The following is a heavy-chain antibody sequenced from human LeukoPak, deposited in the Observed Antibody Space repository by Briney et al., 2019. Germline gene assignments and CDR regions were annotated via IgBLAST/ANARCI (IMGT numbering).Heavy chain of an antibody. CDR3: ASSYGEYVNFDY. Sequence: SVKVSCKASGGTFSSYAISWVRQAPGQGLEWMGGIIPIFGTANYAQKFQGRVTITTDESTSTAYMELSSLRSEDTAGYYCASSYGEYVNFDYWGQGTLVTVSS. D-gene: IGHD4-17*01. V-gene: IGHV1-69*05. J-gene: IGHJ4*02. CDR2: IIPIFGTA. CDR1: GGTFSSYA.